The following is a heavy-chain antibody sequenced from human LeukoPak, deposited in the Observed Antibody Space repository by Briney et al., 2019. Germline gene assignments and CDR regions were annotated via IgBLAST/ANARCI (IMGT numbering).Heavy chain of an antibody. D-gene: IGHD6-19*01. Sequence: SETLSLTCTVSGGSISSYYWSWIRQPPGKGLEWIGYIYYSGSTNYNPSLKSRVTISVDTSKNQFSLKLSSVTAADTAVYYCARRTRAVAGLYYFDYWGQGTLVTVSS. CDR3: ARRTRAVAGLYYFDY. CDR2: IYYSGST. V-gene: IGHV4-59*08. J-gene: IGHJ4*02. CDR1: GGSISSYY.